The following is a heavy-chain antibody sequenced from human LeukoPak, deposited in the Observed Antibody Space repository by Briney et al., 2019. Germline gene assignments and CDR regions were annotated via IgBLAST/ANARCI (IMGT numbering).Heavy chain of an antibody. CDR2: ISYDGSNK. D-gene: IGHD1-14*01. CDR3: AKPAKTDYADY. J-gene: IGHJ4*02. V-gene: IGHV3-30*04. Sequence: GGSLRLSCAASGFTFSNYAMHWVRQAPGKGLEWVAVISYDGSNKYYTDSVKGRFTISGDNSKNTLYLQMTSLRAEDTALYYCAKPAKTDYADYWGQGTLVTVSS. CDR1: GFTFSNYA.